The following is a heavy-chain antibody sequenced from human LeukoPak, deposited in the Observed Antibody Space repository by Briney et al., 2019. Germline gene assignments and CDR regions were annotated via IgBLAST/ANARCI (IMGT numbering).Heavy chain of an antibody. D-gene: IGHD3-22*01. J-gene: IGHJ4*02. V-gene: IGHV1-46*01. CDR1: GYTFTGYY. CDR3: ARPASYYDSSGYYFDY. Sequence: ASVKVSCKASGYTFTGYYMHWVREAPGQGLEWMGIINPSGGSTSYAQKFQGRVTMTRDTSTSTVYMELSSLRSEDTAVYYCARPASYYDSSGYYFDYWGQGTLVTVSS. CDR2: INPSGGST.